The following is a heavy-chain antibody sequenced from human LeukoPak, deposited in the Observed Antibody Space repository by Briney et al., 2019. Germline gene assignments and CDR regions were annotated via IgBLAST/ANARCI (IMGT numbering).Heavy chain of an antibody. CDR3: TRHLSAAATDY. V-gene: IGHV3-73*01. Sequence: GGSLRLSCAASGFTFSGSAMHWVRQASGKGLEWVGRIRSKANSYATAYAASVKGRFTISRDDSKNTAYLRMNSLKTEDTAVYYCTRHLSAAATDYWGQGTLVTVSS. D-gene: IGHD6-13*01. CDR1: GFTFSGSA. J-gene: IGHJ4*02. CDR2: IRSKANSYAT.